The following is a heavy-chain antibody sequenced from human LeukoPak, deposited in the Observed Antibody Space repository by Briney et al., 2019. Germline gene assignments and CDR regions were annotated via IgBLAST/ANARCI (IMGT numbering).Heavy chain of an antibody. CDR2: ISYDGSNK. V-gene: IGHV3-30*03. Sequence: GGSLRLSCAASGFTFSSYGMHWVRQAPGKGLEWVAVISYDGSNKYYADSVKGRFTISRDNSKNTLYLQMNSLRAEDTAVYHCARDPQGDWLRPAPLLDYWGQGTLVTVSS. CDR3: ARDPQGDWLRPAPLLDY. D-gene: IGHD5-12*01. CDR1: GFTFSSYG. J-gene: IGHJ4*02.